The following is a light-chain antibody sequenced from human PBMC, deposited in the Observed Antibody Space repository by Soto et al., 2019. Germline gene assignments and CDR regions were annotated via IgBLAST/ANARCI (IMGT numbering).Light chain of an antibody. J-gene: IGLJ3*02. V-gene: IGLV1-44*01. CDR3: AAWDDSRNAWV. Sequence: QSVLSQPPSASGTPGQGVTFSCSGSSSNIGSHTVNWYQHLPRTAPKLLIYNNNQRPSGVPDRFSGSKSGTSASLAISGLQSEDEADYFCAAWDDSRNAWVFGGGTKLTVL. CDR2: NNN. CDR1: SSNIGSHT.